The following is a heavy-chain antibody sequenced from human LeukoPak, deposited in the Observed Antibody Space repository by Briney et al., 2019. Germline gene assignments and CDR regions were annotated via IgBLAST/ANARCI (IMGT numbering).Heavy chain of an antibody. CDR3: AKDNGGSQNWYFDL. CDR2: ISGSGGTT. V-gene: IGHV3-23*01. D-gene: IGHD2-15*01. J-gene: IGHJ2*01. CDR1: GFTFSSYA. Sequence: GGSLRLSCAASGFTFSSYAMSWVRQAPGKGLEWVSAISGSGGTTYYADSVKGRFTISRDNSKNTLYLQMNRLRAEDTAVYYCAKDNGGSQNWYFDLWGRGTLVTASS.